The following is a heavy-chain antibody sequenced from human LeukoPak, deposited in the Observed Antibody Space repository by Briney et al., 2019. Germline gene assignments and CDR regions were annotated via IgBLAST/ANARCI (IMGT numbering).Heavy chain of an antibody. CDR3: ARDGCSSTVCSAGGYWFDP. Sequence: ASEMVFCKASGHTFTSYDINWVRQATGQGLAWMGWMNPNSGNTAYAQKFQGRVTMTRNTSISTAYMELRSLRSEDTDVYYCARDGCSSTVCSAGGYWFDPWGQGTLVTVSS. J-gene: IGHJ5*02. V-gene: IGHV1-8*02. CDR1: GHTFTSYD. D-gene: IGHD2-2*01. CDR2: MNPNSGNT.